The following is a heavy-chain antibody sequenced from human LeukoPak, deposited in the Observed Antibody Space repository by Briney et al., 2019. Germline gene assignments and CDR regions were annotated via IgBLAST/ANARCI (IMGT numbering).Heavy chain of an antibody. CDR2: INHSGST. CDR3: ARGSGYYRFFDY. CDR1: GGSFSGYY. D-gene: IGHD3-22*01. J-gene: IGHJ4*02. Sequence: SETPSLTCTVYGGSFSGYYWSWIRQPPGKGLEWIGEINHSGSTNYNPSLKSRVTISVDTSKNQFSLKLSSVTAADTAVYYCARGSGYYRFFDYWGQGTLVTVPS. V-gene: IGHV4-34*01.